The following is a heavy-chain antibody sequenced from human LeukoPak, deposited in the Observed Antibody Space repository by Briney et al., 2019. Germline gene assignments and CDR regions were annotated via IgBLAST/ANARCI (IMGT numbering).Heavy chain of an antibody. D-gene: IGHD1-26*01. CDR1: GVSITNYY. V-gene: IGHV4-4*07. Sequence: SETLSLTCSVSGVSITNYYWAWIRQPAGKGLEWIGRIYISGSTNYNPSLKGRVGISIDKTNNQFSLKLRSVTAADTAVYYCARDYLVGAPLDSWGQGTLVTVSS. CDR2: IYISGST. CDR3: ARDYLVGAPLDS. J-gene: IGHJ4*02.